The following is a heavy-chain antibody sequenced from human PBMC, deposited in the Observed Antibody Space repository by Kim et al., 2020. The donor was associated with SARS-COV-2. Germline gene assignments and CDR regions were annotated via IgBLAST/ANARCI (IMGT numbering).Heavy chain of an antibody. V-gene: IGHV3-7*01. CDR2: INQDQSEK. Sequence: GGSLRLSCAASGFTFSNYCMSWVRQAPGKGLEWVSNINQDQSEKYYVDSVKGRFTISRDNAKNSLYLQMNSLRAEDTAVYYCARGWTGDRYGMDVWGQGTTVPVSS. CDR1: GFTFSNYC. CDR3: ARGWTGDRYGMDV. D-gene: IGHD7-27*01. J-gene: IGHJ6*02.